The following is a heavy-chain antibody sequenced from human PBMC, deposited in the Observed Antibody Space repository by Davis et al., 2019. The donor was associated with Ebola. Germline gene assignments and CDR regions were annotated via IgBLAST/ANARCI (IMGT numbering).Heavy chain of an antibody. Sequence: PGGSLRLSCAASGFTFSSYAMSWVRQAPGKGLEWVSAISGSGGSTYYADSVKGRFTISRDTSKNTLYLQMNSLRAEDTAVYYCAKDLYYDFWSGYFGSYYYGMDVWGQGTTVTVSS. CDR2: ISGSGGST. J-gene: IGHJ6*02. D-gene: IGHD3-3*01. V-gene: IGHV3-23*01. CDR1: GFTFSSYA. CDR3: AKDLYYDFWSGYFGSYYYGMDV.